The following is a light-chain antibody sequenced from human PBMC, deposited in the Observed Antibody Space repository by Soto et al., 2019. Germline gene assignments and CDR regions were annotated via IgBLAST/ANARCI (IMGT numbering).Light chain of an antibody. CDR1: RSVSSY. V-gene: IGKV3-11*01. CDR3: QERTSWMWA. J-gene: IGKJ4*02. Sequence: EIVVTQSPVTLSLSPGDRATLSCRASRSVSSYLAWYQQKPGQVPRLLIYDTSHRATGIPARFSGSGAGTYFTLTSSSQEPEYFAVYDCQERTSWMWAFGEGTRVEVK. CDR2: DTS.